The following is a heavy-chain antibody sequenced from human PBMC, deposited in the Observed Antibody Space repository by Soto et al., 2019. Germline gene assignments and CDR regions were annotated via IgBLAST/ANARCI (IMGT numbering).Heavy chain of an antibody. CDR2: INHSGST. D-gene: IGHD6-13*01. CDR1: GGSFSGYY. CDR3: ARESISAAAGY. J-gene: IGHJ4*02. Sequence: QVQLQQWGAGLLKPSETLSLTCAVYGGSFSGYYWSWIRQPPGKGLEWIGEINHSGSTNYNPSLKSRVTISVDAFKNQFSLKLSSVTAADTAVYYCARESISAAAGYWGQGTLVTVSS. V-gene: IGHV4-34*01.